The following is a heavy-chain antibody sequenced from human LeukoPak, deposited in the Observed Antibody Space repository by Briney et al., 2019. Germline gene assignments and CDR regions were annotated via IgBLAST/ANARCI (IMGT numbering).Heavy chain of an antibody. D-gene: IGHD3-22*01. CDR1: GFTFSSYS. CDR3: ARHQRYSYDSSGYYAYRAFDI. Sequence: VGALRLSCAASGFTFSSYSMNWVRQAPGKGLEGVSYISSSSSTIYYADSVKERFTISREDAKNALYLHMNSLRAGDRAGYYCARHQRYSYDSSGYYAYRAFDIWGQGTLVTVSS. CDR2: ISSSSSTI. J-gene: IGHJ3*02. V-gene: IGHV3-48*04.